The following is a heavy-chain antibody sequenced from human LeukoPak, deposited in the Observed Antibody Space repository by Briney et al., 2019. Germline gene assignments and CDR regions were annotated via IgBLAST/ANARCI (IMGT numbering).Heavy chain of an antibody. V-gene: IGHV5-51*01. CDR3: ARWHPSWDFPY. CDR2: IYPRDSDT. CDR1: GYNFASYW. D-gene: IGHD3-3*01. J-gene: IGHJ4*02. Sequence: GESLKISCKGSGYNFASYWIGWVRRMPGKGLEWMGIIYPRDSDTRYSPSFQGQVTISADKSISTAYLQWSSLRASDTAMYYCARWHPSWDFPYWGQGTLVTASS.